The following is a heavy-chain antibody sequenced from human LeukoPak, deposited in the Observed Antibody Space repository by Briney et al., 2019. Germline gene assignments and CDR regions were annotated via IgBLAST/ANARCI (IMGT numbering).Heavy chain of an antibody. V-gene: IGHV3-66*01. Sequence: QPGGSLRLSCAASGFTVSSNYMSWVRQAPGKGLEWVSVIYSGGSTYYADSVKGRFTISRDNSKNTLYLQMNSLRAEDTAVYYCARVWMGAVAGHFDYWGQGTLVTVSS. CDR1: GFTVSSNY. D-gene: IGHD6-19*01. CDR2: IYSGGST. J-gene: IGHJ4*02. CDR3: ARVWMGAVAGHFDY.